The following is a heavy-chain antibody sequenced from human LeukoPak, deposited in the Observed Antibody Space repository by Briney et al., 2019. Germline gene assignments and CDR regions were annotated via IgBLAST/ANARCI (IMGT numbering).Heavy chain of an antibody. D-gene: IGHD3-22*01. Sequence: SETLSLTCAVYGGSFSGYYWSWIRQPPGKGLEWIGEINHSGSTNYNPSLKSRVTISVDTSKNQFSLKLSSVTAADTAVYYCARDSPTYYYDSSGYQPVDYWGQGTLVTVSS. CDR3: ARDSPTYYYDSSGYQPVDY. J-gene: IGHJ4*02. V-gene: IGHV4-34*01. CDR1: GGSFSGYY. CDR2: INHSGST.